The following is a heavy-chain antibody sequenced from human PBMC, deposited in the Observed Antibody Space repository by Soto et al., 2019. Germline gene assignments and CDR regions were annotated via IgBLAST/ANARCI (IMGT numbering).Heavy chain of an antibody. J-gene: IGHJ4*02. Sequence: QVQVVQSGTEVKKPGASVKVSCKASGYTFTDYYVHWVRQAPGQGLEWMGWIHSKSGGTNYAQKFQGRVTMTRDTSISTAYMELSRLTYDDTAVYYCARGGITVFGVIDYWGQGTPVTVSS. D-gene: IGHD3-3*01. CDR3: ARGGITVFGVIDY. CDR1: GYTFTDYY. CDR2: IHSKSGGT. V-gene: IGHV1-2*02.